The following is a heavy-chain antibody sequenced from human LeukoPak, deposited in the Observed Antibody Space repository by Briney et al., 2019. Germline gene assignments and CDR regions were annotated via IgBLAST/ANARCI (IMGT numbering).Heavy chain of an antibody. J-gene: IGHJ4*02. CDR3: TKDLMTGFSSGWYFAY. D-gene: IGHD6-19*01. Sequence: PGGSLRLSCEGSGFTFNGYAFSWVRQAPGKGLEWVAVTGGSDDNTHYADSVKGRFTTSRDNSEKRLFLQMNSLRPDDSALYYCTKDLMTGFSSGWYFAYWGQGTLVTVSS. CDR2: TGGSDDNT. CDR1: GFTFNGYA. V-gene: IGHV3-23*01.